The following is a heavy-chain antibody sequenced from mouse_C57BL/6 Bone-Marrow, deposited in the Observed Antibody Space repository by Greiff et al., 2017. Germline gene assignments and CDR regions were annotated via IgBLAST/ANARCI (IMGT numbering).Heavy chain of an antibody. CDR3: ARGGGNYDYAMDY. V-gene: IGHV1-82*01. CDR1: GYAFSSSW. J-gene: IGHJ4*01. D-gene: IGHD2-1*01. Sequence: VQLQQSGPELVKPGASVKISCKASGYAFSSSWMNWVTQRPGKGLEWIGRIYPGDGDTNYNGKFKGKATLTADKSSSTAYMQLSSLTSEDSAVYFCARGGGNYDYAMDYWGQGTSVTVSS. CDR2: IYPGDGDT.